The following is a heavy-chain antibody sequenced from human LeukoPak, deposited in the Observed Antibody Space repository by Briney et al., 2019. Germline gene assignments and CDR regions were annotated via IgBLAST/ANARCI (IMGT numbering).Heavy chain of an antibody. CDR3: AKTDSSSYSPSDY. CDR1: GFTFSSYS. Sequence: GGSLRLSCAASGFTFSSYSMNWVRRAPGEGLEWVSAIGGSGDSTYYADSVKGRFTISRDNSKNTLYLQMNSLRAEDTAIYYCAKTDSSSYSPSDYWGQGTLVTVSS. D-gene: IGHD6-6*01. CDR2: IGGSGDST. V-gene: IGHV3-23*01. J-gene: IGHJ4*02.